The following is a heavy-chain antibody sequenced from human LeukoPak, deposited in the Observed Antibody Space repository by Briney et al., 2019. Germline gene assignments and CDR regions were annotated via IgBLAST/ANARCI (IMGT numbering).Heavy chain of an antibody. Sequence: SETLSLTCTVSGSSISSAYYWDWIRQPPGKGLEWIGRIYTSGNTNYNPSLKSRVTISVDTSKNQFSLKLNSVTAADTAVYYCARLVTVTTGDYFDYWGQGNLVTVSS. D-gene: IGHD4-17*01. CDR1: GSSISSAYY. V-gene: IGHV4-38-2*02. CDR2: IYTSGNT. J-gene: IGHJ4*02. CDR3: ARLVTVTTGDYFDY.